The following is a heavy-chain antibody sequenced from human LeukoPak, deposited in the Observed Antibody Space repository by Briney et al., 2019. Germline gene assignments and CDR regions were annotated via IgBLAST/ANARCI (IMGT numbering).Heavy chain of an antibody. Sequence: SETLSLTCAVYGGSFSGYYWSWIRQPPGKGLEWTGEINHSGSTNYNPSLKSRVTISVDTSKNQFSLKLSSVTAADTAVYYCARGPSYYCSSTSCYKGGLFVDYWGQGTLVTVSS. CDR2: INHSGST. J-gene: IGHJ4*02. D-gene: IGHD2-2*02. V-gene: IGHV4-34*01. CDR1: GGSFSGYY. CDR3: ARGPSYYCSSTSCYKGGLFVDY.